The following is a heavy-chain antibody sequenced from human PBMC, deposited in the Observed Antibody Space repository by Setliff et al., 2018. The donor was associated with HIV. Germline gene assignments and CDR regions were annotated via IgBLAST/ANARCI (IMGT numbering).Heavy chain of an antibody. D-gene: IGHD5-18*01. V-gene: IGHV3-9*01. CDR2: IKWNGGTM. CDR3: AVTSMASSFDY. CDR1: GFTFGHYA. J-gene: IGHJ4*02. Sequence: LSCAASGFTFGHYAMHWVRQAPGKGLEWVSGIKWNGGTMIYADSVKGRFTISRDNVKSSLFLQMYSLRTEDTAVYYYAVTSMASSFDYWGQGALVTVSS.